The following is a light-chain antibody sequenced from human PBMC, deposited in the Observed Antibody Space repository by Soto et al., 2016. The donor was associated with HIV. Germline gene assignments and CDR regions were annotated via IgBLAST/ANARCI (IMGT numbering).Light chain of an antibody. Sequence: DIQMTQSPSSLSASVGDRVTIACQASQDIRRYLNWYQQRPGKAPKLLIYAASKLEIGVPSRFSGSGSGTRFTFTISSLQPEDSATYYCQQYDNLPPGLTFGGGTKVRS. CDR1: QDIRRY. J-gene: IGKJ4*01. CDR3: QQYDNLPPGLT. CDR2: AAS. V-gene: IGKV1-33*01.